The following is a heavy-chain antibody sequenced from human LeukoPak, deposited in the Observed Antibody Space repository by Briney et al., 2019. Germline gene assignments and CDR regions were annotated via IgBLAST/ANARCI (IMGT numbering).Heavy chain of an antibody. CDR2: INPNSGDR. V-gene: IGHV1-2*02. J-gene: IGHJ4*02. CDR3: AREGWDQRDTAAFDH. Sequence: INPNSGDRNSAQKFQGRVTMTRDTSISTVYMALSRLGPDDTAVYYCAREGWDQRDTAAFDHWGQGTLVTVSS. D-gene: IGHD6-19*01.